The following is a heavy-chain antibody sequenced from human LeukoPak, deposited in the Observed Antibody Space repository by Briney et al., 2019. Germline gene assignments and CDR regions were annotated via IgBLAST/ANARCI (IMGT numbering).Heavy chain of an antibody. Sequence: PGGSLRLSCAASEFAFSSYAMSWVRQAPGKGLEWVSGLSGSGGSTYYADSVKGRFTISRDNAKNSLYLQMNSLRAEDTAVYYCARDLALFDIWGQGTMVTVPS. CDR3: ARDLALFDI. V-gene: IGHV3-23*01. J-gene: IGHJ3*02. CDR2: LSGSGGST. CDR1: EFAFSSYA.